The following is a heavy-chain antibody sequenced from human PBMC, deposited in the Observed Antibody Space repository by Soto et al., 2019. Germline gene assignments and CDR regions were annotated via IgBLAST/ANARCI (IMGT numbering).Heavy chain of an antibody. CDR3: ARGSSIVGATALDY. J-gene: IGHJ4*02. D-gene: IGHD1-26*01. V-gene: IGHV1-18*01. CDR1: GYTFTSYG. Sequence: ASVKVSCKASGYTFTSYGISWVRQAPGQGLEWMGWISAYNGNTNYAQKLQGRVTMTTDTSTSTAYRELRSLRSDDTAVYYCARGSSIVGATALDYWGQGTLVTVSS. CDR2: ISAYNGNT.